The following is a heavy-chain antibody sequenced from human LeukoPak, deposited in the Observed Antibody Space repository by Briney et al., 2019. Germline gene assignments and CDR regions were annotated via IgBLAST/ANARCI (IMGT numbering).Heavy chain of an antibody. Sequence: ASVKVSCKASGYTFTYRYLHWVRQAPGQALEWMGWITPFNGNTNYAQKFQDRVTTTRDRSMSTAYMELSSLRSEDTAMYYCAREVAAAGGGAFDIWGQGTMVTVSS. D-gene: IGHD6-13*01. V-gene: IGHV1-45*02. CDR2: ITPFNGNT. CDR1: GYTFTYRY. J-gene: IGHJ3*02. CDR3: AREVAAAGGGAFDI.